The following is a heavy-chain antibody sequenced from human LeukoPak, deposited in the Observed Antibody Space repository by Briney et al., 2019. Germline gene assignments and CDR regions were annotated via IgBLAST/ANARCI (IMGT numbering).Heavy chain of an antibody. CDR2: INHSGST. CDR3: AREVGDYYDSSGYLDY. CDR1: GGSFRGYY. V-gene: IGHV4-34*01. D-gene: IGHD3-22*01. Sequence: SETLSLTCAVYGGSFRGYYWSWIRQPPGKGLEWIGEINHSGSTNYNPSLKSRVTISVDTSRNQFSLKLSSVTAADTAVYYCAREVGDYYDSSGYLDYWGQGTLVTVSS. J-gene: IGHJ4*02.